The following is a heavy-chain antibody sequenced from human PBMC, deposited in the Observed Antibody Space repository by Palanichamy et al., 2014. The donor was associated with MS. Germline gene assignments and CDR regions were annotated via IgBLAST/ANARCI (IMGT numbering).Heavy chain of an antibody. Sequence: QAQLVGSGGGLVKPGGSLRLSCAASGFAFDAYYISWVRQAPGKGLEWLSQISSSSDSINYVGSVEGRFTISRDNTRNLLHLEMNSLRPEDTAVYYCARVVYALDVWGQGTMVTVSS. V-gene: IGHV3-11*05. D-gene: IGHD2-8*01. CDR3: ARVVYALDV. J-gene: IGHJ6*02. CDR2: ISSSSDSI. CDR1: GFAFDAYY.